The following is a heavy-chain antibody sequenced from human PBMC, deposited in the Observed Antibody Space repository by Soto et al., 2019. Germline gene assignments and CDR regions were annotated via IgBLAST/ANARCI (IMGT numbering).Heavy chain of an antibody. CDR1: GGSFSGYY. Sequence: SETLSLTCAVYGGSFSGYYWSWIRQPPGKGLECIGEINHSGSTNYNPSLKSRVTISVDTSKNQFSLKLSSVTAADTAVYYCARQYCSSTSCYLYYYYYGMDVWGQGTTVTVSS. D-gene: IGHD2-2*01. CDR2: INHSGST. J-gene: IGHJ6*02. CDR3: ARQYCSSTSCYLYYYYYGMDV. V-gene: IGHV4-34*01.